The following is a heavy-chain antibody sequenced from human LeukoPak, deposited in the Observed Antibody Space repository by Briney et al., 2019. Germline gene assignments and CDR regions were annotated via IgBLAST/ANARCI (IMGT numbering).Heavy chain of an antibody. CDR2: INAGNGNT. Sequence: ASVKVSCKASGYTFSNYAIHWVRQAPGQRLEWMGWINAGNGNTKYSQKFQGRVTITRDTSASTAYMELSSLRSEDTAVYYCARDHYYDSSGSDAFDIWGQGTMVTVSS. CDR1: GYTFSNYA. V-gene: IGHV1-3*01. J-gene: IGHJ3*02. D-gene: IGHD3-22*01. CDR3: ARDHYYDSSGSDAFDI.